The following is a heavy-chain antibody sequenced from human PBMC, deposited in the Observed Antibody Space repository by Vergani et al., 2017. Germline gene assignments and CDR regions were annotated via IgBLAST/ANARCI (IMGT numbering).Heavy chain of an antibody. CDR1: GFTFSSYA. CDR2: RSGSGGNT. CDR3: AKARDPNCKGGNCYSYYYGLDL. D-gene: IGHD2-21*01. Sequence: EVQILESGGNLIQSGGSLRLSCGASGFTFSSYAMTWVRLAPGKGLQWVSARSGSGGNTFYTDSVKGRFTISRDNSKDTLYLQMHSLRVEDTAIYYCAKARDPNCKGGNCYSYYYGLDLWGQGTTVTVSS. J-gene: IGHJ6*02. V-gene: IGHV3-23*01.